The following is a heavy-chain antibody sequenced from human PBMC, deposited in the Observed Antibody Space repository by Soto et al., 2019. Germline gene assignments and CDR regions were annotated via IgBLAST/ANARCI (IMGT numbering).Heavy chain of an antibody. V-gene: IGHV4-39*01. CDR3: AVVDSTGKCFDP. CDR2: MYYSGTT. CDR1: GGSISSSDFY. J-gene: IGHJ5*02. D-gene: IGHD2-2*01. Sequence: SETLSLTCTVSGGSISSSDFYWGWLRQPPGKGLDFIGSMYYSGTTYYNPSLKNRITISVDTSKNQFSLKLISVTAADTAVYYCAVVDSTGKCFDPWGQGALVTVS.